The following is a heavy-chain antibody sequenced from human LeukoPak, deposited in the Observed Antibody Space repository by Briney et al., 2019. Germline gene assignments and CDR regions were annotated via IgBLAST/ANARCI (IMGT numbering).Heavy chain of an antibody. Sequence: GGSLRLSCAASGFTFDDYAMHWVRQAPGKGLEWVSGISYNSDTIAYADSVKGRFTISRDNAKNSLYLQMTSLTAEDTALYYCAKDYCGGDCYSGWYFDLWGRGTLVTVSS. CDR2: ISYNSDTI. J-gene: IGHJ2*01. CDR1: GFTFDDYA. CDR3: AKDYCGGDCYSGWYFDL. V-gene: IGHV3-9*01. D-gene: IGHD2-21*02.